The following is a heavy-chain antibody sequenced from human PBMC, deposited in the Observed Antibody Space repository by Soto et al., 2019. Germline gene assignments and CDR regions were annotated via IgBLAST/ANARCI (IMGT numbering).Heavy chain of an antibody. CDR3: AKDSYYYDSSGKS. V-gene: IGHV3-23*01. D-gene: IGHD3-22*01. J-gene: IGHJ4*02. CDR1: GFTFSSYA. Sequence: SLRLSCAASGFTFSSYAMSWVRQAPGKGLEWVSAISGSGGSTYYADSVKGRFTISRDNSKNTLYLQMNSLRAEDTAVYYCAKDSYYYDSSGKSWGQGTLVTVSS. CDR2: ISGSGGST.